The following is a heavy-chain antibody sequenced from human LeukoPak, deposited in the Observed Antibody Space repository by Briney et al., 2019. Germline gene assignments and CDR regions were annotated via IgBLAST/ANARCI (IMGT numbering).Heavy chain of an antibody. J-gene: IGHJ4*02. D-gene: IGHD3-10*01. V-gene: IGHV3-48*03. CDR2: ISSSGSTI. CDR3: AKQFLWFGELSHFDY. CDR1: GFTFSNYE. Sequence: GGSLRLSCAASGFTFSNYEMNWVRQAPGKGLEWVSYISSSGSTIYYADSVKGRFTISKNNAKNSLYLQMNSLRAEDTAVYYCAKQFLWFGELSHFDYWGQGTLVTVSS.